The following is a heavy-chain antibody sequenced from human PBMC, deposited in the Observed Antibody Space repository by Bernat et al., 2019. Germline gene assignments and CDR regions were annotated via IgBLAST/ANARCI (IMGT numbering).Heavy chain of an antibody. D-gene: IGHD4-23*01. CDR3: ARVLNSGYAFDI. Sequence: QVQLVQSGAEVKKPGASVKVSCKASGYTFTSYAMHWVRQAPGQRLEWMGWINAGNGNTKYSQKFQGRVTITRDTSASTAYMELSSLRSEDTAVYYCARVLNSGYAFDIWGQGTMVTVSS. J-gene: IGHJ3*02. CDR2: INAGNGNT. V-gene: IGHV1-3*01. CDR1: GYTFTSYA.